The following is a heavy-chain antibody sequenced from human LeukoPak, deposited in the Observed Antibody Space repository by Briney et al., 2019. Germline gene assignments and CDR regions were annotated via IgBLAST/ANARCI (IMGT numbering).Heavy chain of an antibody. CDR3: ASKDSSGYSYYFDY. Sequence: SETLSLICAVYGGSFSGYYWSWIRQPPGKGLEWIGEINHSGSTNYNPSLKSRVTISVDTSKNQFSLKLSSVTAADTAVYYCASKDSSGYSYYFDYWGQGTLVTVSS. J-gene: IGHJ4*02. CDR1: GGSFSGYY. V-gene: IGHV4-34*01. D-gene: IGHD3-22*01. CDR2: INHSGST.